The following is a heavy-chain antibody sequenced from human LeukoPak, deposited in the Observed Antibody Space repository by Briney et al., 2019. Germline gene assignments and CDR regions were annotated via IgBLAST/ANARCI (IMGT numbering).Heavy chain of an antibody. D-gene: IGHD3-10*01. Sequence: ASVKVSCKASGYTFTSYDINWVRQATGQGLEWMGWVNPNSGNTGYAQKFQGRVTMTRNTSISTAYMELSSLRSEDTAVYYCARGWVVRGVSRWFDPWGQGTLVTVSS. V-gene: IGHV1-8*01. J-gene: IGHJ5*02. CDR2: VNPNSGNT. CDR1: GYTFTSYD. CDR3: ARGWVVRGVSRWFDP.